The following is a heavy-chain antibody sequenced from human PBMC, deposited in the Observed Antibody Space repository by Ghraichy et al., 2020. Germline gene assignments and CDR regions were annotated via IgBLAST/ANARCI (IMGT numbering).Heavy chain of an antibody. CDR1: GGSINSYY. Sequence: SETLSLTCTVSGGSINSYYWSWIRQPPGKGLEWIGYISYSGSTNYNPSLKSRVTISLDTSKNQFSLKLNSVTAVDTAVYYCARGPNRFYFDYWGQGTLVTVSS. J-gene: IGHJ4*02. CDR2: ISYSGST. CDR3: ARGPNRFYFDY. V-gene: IGHV4-59*01. D-gene: IGHD1-14*01.